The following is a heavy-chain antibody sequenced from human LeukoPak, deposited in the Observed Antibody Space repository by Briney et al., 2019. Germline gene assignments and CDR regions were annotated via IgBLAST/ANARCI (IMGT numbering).Heavy chain of an antibody. D-gene: IGHD3-10*01. CDR2: ISSSSSYI. CDR1: GFTFSSYS. Sequence: PGGSLRLSCAASGFTFSSYSMNWVRRAPGKGLEWVSSISSSSSYIYYADSVKGRFTISRDNAKNSLYLQMNSLRAEDTAVYYCARDGPYGSGSPNWFDPWGQGTLVTVSS. V-gene: IGHV3-21*01. CDR3: ARDGPYGSGSPNWFDP. J-gene: IGHJ5*02.